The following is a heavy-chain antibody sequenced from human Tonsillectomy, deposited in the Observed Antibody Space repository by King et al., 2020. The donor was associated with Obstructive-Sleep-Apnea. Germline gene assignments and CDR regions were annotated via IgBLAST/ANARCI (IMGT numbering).Heavy chain of an antibody. CDR2: ISPYNDNT. J-gene: IGHJ6*02. Sequence: VQLVESGAEVKKPGASVKVSCKASGYIFTSYGISCVRQAPGQGLEWMGWISPYNDNTNYAQKSQVRVTVTTDTSTSTAYMELRNLRSDDTAVYYCARDRVCSSTSCYGVDDYYGMDVWGQGTTVTVSS. CDR3: ARDRVCSSTSCYGVDDYYGMDV. CDR1: GYIFTSYG. V-gene: IGHV1-18*04. D-gene: IGHD2-2*01.